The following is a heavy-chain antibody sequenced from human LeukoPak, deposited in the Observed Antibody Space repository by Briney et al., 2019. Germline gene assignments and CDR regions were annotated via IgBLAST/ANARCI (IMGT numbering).Heavy chain of an antibody. D-gene: IGHD1-7*01. Sequence: ASVKVSCKASGYTFSSFGISWVRQAPGQGLEWMGWISVYNGNTNYAQKFQGRVTMTTDTSTSTVYMELRSLRSDDTAVYYCARVAVGGTTFWAIPAEYFQHWGQGTLVTVSS. CDR1: GYTFSSFG. CDR3: ARVAVGGTTFWAIPAEYFQH. CDR2: ISVYNGNT. J-gene: IGHJ1*01. V-gene: IGHV1-18*01.